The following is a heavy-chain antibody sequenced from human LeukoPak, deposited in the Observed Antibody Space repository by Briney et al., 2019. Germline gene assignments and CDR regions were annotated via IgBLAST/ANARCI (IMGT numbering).Heavy chain of an antibody. CDR3: ARTARSRDWFDP. CDR1: GGSISDSIVSHY. Sequence: SETLSLTCSVSGGSISDSIVSHYWSWLRQPPGKGLEWIGYIYFNGRTNYSPSLKSRVTLSVDTSKNQFSMKLISVTAADTAVYYCARTARSRDWFDPWGQGSLVTVSS. V-gene: IGHV4-61*01. CDR2: IYFNGRT. D-gene: IGHD2-21*02. J-gene: IGHJ5*02.